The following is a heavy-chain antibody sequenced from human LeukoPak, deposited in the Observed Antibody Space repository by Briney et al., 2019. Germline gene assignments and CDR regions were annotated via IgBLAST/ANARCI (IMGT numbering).Heavy chain of an antibody. V-gene: IGHV1-8*01. CDR2: MNPNSGNT. CDR1: GYTFTSYD. Sequence: ASVKVSCKASGYTFTSYDINWVRQATGQGLEWMGWMNPNSGNTGYAQKFQGRVTMTRNTSISTAYMELSSLRSEDTAVYYCARGRTSRVRNCYYYMDVWGKGTTVTVSS. CDR3: ARGRTSRVRNCYYYMDV. J-gene: IGHJ6*03. D-gene: IGHD1-1*01.